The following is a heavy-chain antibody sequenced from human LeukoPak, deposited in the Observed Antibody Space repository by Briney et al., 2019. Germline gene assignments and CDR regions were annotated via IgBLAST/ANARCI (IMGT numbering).Heavy chain of an antibody. CDR2: IYPGDSDT. CDR1: GYSFTSYW. Sequence: GESLKISCKGSGYSFTSYWIGWVRQMPGKGLEWMGIIYPGDSDTRYSPSFQGQVTISADKSISTAYLQWSSLKASDTAMYYCAGHVRSVVGSYDAFDIWGQGTMVTVSS. V-gene: IGHV5-51*01. J-gene: IGHJ3*02. CDR3: AGHVRSVVGSYDAFDI. D-gene: IGHD3-10*01.